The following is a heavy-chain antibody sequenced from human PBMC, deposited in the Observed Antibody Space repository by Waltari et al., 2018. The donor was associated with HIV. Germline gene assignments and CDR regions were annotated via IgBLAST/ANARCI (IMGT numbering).Heavy chain of an antibody. CDR3: VRGGFGDWSRCYYYYGMDV. V-gene: IGHV3-30*02. J-gene: IGHJ6*02. CDR1: GFTFSSYG. CDR2: VWYNGSIR. Sequence: QVQLVESGGGVVQPGGSLRLSCAASGFTFSSYGMHWVRQAPGKGLEWVAFVWYNGSIRYSGDSVKGRFTLTGENCDNTLYLQMSGRRSGVSAVYYCVRGGFGDWSRCYYYYGMDVWGQGTTVTVSS. D-gene: IGHD3-10*01.